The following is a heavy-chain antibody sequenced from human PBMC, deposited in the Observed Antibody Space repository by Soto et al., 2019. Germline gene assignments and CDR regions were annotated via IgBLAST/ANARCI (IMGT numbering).Heavy chain of an antibody. CDR1: GFSFSNYN. CDR2: ISSRSSTNT. J-gene: IGHJ5*02. V-gene: IGHV3-21*01. CDR3: ARESRGFDP. Sequence: PGVSLRLSCVASGFSFSNYNMNWVRQAPGKGLEWVSSISSRSSTNTYYADSVKGRFTISRDNAKNSLCLQMNSLRAEDTAVYYCARESRGFDPWGQGTLVAVSS.